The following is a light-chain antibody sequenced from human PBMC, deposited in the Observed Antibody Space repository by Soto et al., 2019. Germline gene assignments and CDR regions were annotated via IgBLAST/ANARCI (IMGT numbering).Light chain of an antibody. CDR2: AAS. CDR1: HSVSSSF. Sequence: EIVLTQSPATLSLSPGERATLSCSASHSVSSSFLAWYQQKPGQAPKLLIYAASVRATGIPDRFSGSGSGTDFTLTISGLEPEDFAVYYCQQYGNSPMYTFGQGTKLEIK. J-gene: IGKJ2*01. CDR3: QQYGNSPMYT. V-gene: IGKV3-20*01.